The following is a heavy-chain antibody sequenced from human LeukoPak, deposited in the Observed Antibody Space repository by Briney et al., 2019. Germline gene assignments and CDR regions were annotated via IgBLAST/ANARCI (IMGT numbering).Heavy chain of an antibody. CDR1: GGSISSYY. J-gene: IGHJ3*02. D-gene: IGHD3-9*01. V-gene: IGHV4-59*08. CDR2: IYYSGST. Sequence: PSETLSLTCTVSGGSISSYYWSWIRQPPGKGLEWIGYIYYSGSTNYNPSLKSRVTISVDTSKDQFSLKLSSVNAADTAVYYCARQRWYYDILTGYGDNDAFDIWGQGTMVTVSS. CDR3: ARQRWYYDILTGYGDNDAFDI.